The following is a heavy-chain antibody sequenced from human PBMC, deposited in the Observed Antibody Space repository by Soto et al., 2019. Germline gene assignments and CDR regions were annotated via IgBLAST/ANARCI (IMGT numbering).Heavy chain of an antibody. CDR3: AKTPTGYYDS. V-gene: IGHV4-39*02. J-gene: IGHJ4*02. CDR1: GGYIRSSGDY. D-gene: IGHD2-8*02. Sequence: SETLSITCSVSGGYIRSSGDYWGWIRQSPGKGLEYIGSVFYTGSAYYNPSFKSRVSIVADTSTNRFFLNLKSVTATDTGVYYCAKTPTGYYDSWGQGILVTVSS. CDR2: VFYTGSA.